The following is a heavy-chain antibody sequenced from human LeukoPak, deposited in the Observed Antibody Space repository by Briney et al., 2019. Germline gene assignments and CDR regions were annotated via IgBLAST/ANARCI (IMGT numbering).Heavy chain of an antibody. Sequence: SETLSLTCTVSGGSISSYYWSWIRQPSGKGLEWIGYIYYSGSTNYNPSLKSRVTISVDTSKNQFSLKLSSVTAADTAVYYCARDPSGGPNWFDPWGQGTLVTVSS. J-gene: IGHJ5*02. D-gene: IGHD3-16*01. CDR3: ARDPSGGPNWFDP. CDR2: IYYSGST. CDR1: GGSISSYY. V-gene: IGHV4-59*01.